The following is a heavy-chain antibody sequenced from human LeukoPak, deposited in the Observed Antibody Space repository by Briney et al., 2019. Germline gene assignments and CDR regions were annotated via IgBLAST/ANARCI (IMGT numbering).Heavy chain of an antibody. CDR2: IYYSGST. D-gene: IGHD6-19*01. V-gene: IGHV4-39*01. Sequence: GSLRLSCAASGFTFSSYEMNWVRQAPGKGLEWIGSIYYSGSTYYNPSLKSRVTISVDTSKNQFSLKLSSVTAADTAVYYCARHSRPYEIAVAGTVIDYWGQGTLVTVSS. J-gene: IGHJ4*02. CDR3: ARHSRPYEIAVAGTVIDY. CDR1: GFTFSSYE.